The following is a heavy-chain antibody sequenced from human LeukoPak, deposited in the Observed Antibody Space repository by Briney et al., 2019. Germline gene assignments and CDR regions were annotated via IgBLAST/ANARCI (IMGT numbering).Heavy chain of an antibody. CDR1: GFTFDDYG. CDR3: AKEQKSDYGYYFDY. J-gene: IGHJ4*02. CDR2: INWNGGST. Sequence: GGSLRLSCAASGFTFDDYGMSWVRQAPGKGLEWVSGINWNGGSTGYADSVKGRFTISRDNAKNSLYLQMNSLRAEDTALYYCAKEQKSDYGYYFDYWGQGTLVTVSS. D-gene: IGHD4-17*01. V-gene: IGHV3-20*04.